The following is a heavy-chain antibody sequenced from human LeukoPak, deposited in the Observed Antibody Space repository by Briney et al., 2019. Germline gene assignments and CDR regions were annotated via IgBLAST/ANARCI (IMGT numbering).Heavy chain of an antibody. CDR1: GGSISSYY. V-gene: IGHV4-59*01. CDR2: IYYSGST. CDR3: ARITMVRGVGFIDY. J-gene: IGHJ4*02. D-gene: IGHD3-10*01. Sequence: SETLSLTCTVSGGSISSYYWSWIRQPPGKGLEWLGYIYYSGSTNYNPSLKSRVTISVDTSKNQFSLKLSSVTAADTAVYYCARITMVRGVGFIDYWGQGTLVTVSS.